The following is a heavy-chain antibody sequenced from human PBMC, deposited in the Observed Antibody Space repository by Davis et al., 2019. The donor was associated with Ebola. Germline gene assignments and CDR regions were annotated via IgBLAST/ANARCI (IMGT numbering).Heavy chain of an antibody. V-gene: IGHV4-34*01. D-gene: IGHD2-2*01. CDR1: GGSFSGYY. CDR2: INHSGST. CDR3: ARGPPLVCSTSCPDAFDI. J-gene: IGHJ3*02. Sequence: MPSETLSLTCAVYGGSFSGYYWSWIRQPPGKGLEWIGEINHSGSTNYNPSLKSRVTISVDTSKNQFSLKLSSVTAADTAVYYCARGPPLVCSTSCPDAFDIWGQGTMVTVSS.